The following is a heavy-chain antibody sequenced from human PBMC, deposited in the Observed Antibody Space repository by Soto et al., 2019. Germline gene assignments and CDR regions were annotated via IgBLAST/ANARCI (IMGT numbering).Heavy chain of an antibody. D-gene: IGHD2-21*01. V-gene: IGHV5-51*01. Sequence: GESLKISCKGSGYSFTSYWIGWVRQMPGKGLEWMGIIYPGDSDTRYSPSFQGQVTISADKSISTAYLQWSSLKASDTAMYYCARQLRKVKSYYYGMDVWGQGTTVTVSS. CDR1: GYSFTSYW. J-gene: IGHJ6*02. CDR2: IYPGDSDT. CDR3: ARQLRKVKSYYYGMDV.